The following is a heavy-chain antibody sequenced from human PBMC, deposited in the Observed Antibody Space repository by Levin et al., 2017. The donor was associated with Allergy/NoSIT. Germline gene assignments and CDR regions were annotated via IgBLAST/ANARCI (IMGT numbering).Heavy chain of an antibody. CDR1: GGSISSSSYY. V-gene: IGHV4-39*01. CDR3: ARRGGGWSPYYGSGSSPPFDY. CDR2: IYYSGST. D-gene: IGHD3-10*01. J-gene: IGHJ4*02. Sequence: SETLSLTCTVSGGSISSSSYYWGWIRQPPGKGLEWIGSIYYSGSTYYNPSLKSRVTISVDTSKNQFSLKLSSVTAADTAVYYCARRGGGWSPYYGSGSSPPFDYWGQGTLVTVSS.